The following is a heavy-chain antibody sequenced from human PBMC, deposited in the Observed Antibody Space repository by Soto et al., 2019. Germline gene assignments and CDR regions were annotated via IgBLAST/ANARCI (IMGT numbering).Heavy chain of an antibody. CDR1: GGSISSYY. J-gene: IGHJ4*02. Sequence: SETLSLTCTVSGGSISSYYWSWIRQPPGKGLEWIGYIYYRGSTNYNPSLKSRVTISVDTSKSQFSLRLTSVTAADTAVYYCARVVDGRFDYWGQGTLVTVSS. D-gene: IGHD1-26*01. CDR3: ARVVDGRFDY. V-gene: IGHV4-59*12. CDR2: IYYRGST.